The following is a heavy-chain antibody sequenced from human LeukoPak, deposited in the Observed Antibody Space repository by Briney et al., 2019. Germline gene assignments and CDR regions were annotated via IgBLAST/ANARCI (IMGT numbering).Heavy chain of an antibody. CDR2: ISAYNGNT. CDR3: ARGRGISWFGELFAGYFDY. V-gene: IGHV1-18*01. Sequence: ALVQVSCKSSVYTFTSYGISWVRQAPGQGLEWMGWISAYNGNTNYAQKLQGRVTMTTDTSTSTAYMELRSLRSDDTAVYYCARGRGISWFGELFAGYFDYWGQGTLVTVSA. J-gene: IGHJ4*02. D-gene: IGHD3-10*01. CDR1: VYTFTSYG.